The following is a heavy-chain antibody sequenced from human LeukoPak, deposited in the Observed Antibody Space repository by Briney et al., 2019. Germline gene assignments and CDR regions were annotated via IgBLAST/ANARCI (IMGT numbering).Heavy chain of an antibody. D-gene: IGHD4-23*01. J-gene: IGHJ4*02. CDR1: GGTFSSYA. CDR2: IIPIFGTA. CDR3: ARVGSGVNLYYFDY. Sequence: GASVKVSCKASGGTFSSYAISWVRQAPGQGLEWMGGIIPIFGTANYAQKFQGRVTITADESTSTAYMELSSLRSEDTAVYYCARVGSGVNLYYFDYWGQGTLVTVSS. V-gene: IGHV1-69*13.